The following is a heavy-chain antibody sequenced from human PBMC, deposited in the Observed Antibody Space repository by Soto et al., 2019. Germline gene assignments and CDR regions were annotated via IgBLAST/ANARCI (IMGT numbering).Heavy chain of an antibody. CDR2: INYSGST. V-gene: IGHV4-39*01. J-gene: IGHJ4*02. D-gene: IGHD3-10*01. CDR1: GGSISSTSHY. Sequence: KTSATLSLPCTFSGGSISSTSHYWGWIRQPPGKGLEWIGSINYSGSTYYNPSLKSRVTISVDTSKNQFSLELSSVTAADTAVYYCARVQYYYGSGSYYFEYWGQGTLVTVSS. CDR3: ARVQYYYGSGSYYFEY.